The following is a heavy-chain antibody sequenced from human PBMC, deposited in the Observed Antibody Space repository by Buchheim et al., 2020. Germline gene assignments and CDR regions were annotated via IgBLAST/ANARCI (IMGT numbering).Heavy chain of an antibody. CDR3: AKDLTPQRVTTYYFDS. D-gene: IGHD6-25*01. J-gene: IGHJ4*02. V-gene: IGHV3-23*01. Sequence: EVHLLESGGGLVQPGGSLRLSCAASGFSFSDYGMSWVRQAPGKGLEWVSAISGSGRTYYADSVKGRLTISRDNYKNTLFLQMDSLRAEDSGIYYCAKDLTPQRVTTYYFDSWGPGSL. CDR2: ISGSGRT. CDR1: GFSFSDYG.